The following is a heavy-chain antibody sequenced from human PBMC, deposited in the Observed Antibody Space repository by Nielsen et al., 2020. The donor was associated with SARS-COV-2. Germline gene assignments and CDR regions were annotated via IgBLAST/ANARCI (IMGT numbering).Heavy chain of an antibody. V-gene: IGHV5-51*01. CDR2: TYPGDSDT. Sequence: GESLKISCKGSGYSFTSYWIGWVRQMPGKGLEWMGITYPGDSDTRYSPSFQGQVTISADKSISTAYLQWSSLKASDTAMYYCARLSHDYDILTGYYDYWGQGTLVTVSS. J-gene: IGHJ4*02. D-gene: IGHD3-9*01. CDR3: ARLSHDYDILTGYYDY. CDR1: GYSFTSYW.